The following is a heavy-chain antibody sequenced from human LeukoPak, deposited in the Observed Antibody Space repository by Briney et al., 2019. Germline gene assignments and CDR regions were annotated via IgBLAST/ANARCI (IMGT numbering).Heavy chain of an antibody. J-gene: IGHJ4*02. D-gene: IGHD1-1*01. CDR3: ARVRSAEERAWAY. CDR2: ITPKSGDT. CDR1: GYTFSDFY. V-gene: IGHV1-2*02. Sequence: ASVKVSCKASGYTFSDFYIHWVRQAPGQGLEYVGWITPKSGDTYSPQRSQGRVTMTRDASISTAYMELSSLRSDDTAVYFCARVRSAEERAWAYWDQGTLVTVSS.